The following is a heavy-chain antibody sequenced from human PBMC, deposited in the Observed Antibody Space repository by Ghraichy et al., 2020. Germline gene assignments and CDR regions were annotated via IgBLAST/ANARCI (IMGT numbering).Heavy chain of an antibody. V-gene: IGHV3-48*01. CDR2: ISSSSTLI. CDR3: ARGGVVVPAAPNDAFDI. D-gene: IGHD2-2*01. Sequence: GESLNISCAASGFTSNTYSMNWVRQAPGKGLEWVSYISSSSTLIFYADSVQGRFTISRDNAKNSLYLQMNSLRAEDTALYYCARGGVVVPAAPNDAFDIWGQGTMVTVSS. CDR1: GFTSNTYS. J-gene: IGHJ3*02.